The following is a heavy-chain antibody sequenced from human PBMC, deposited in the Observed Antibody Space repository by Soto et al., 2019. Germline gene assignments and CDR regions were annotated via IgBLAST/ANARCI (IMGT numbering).Heavy chain of an antibody. D-gene: IGHD1-26*01. CDR2: IDYSGRT. V-gene: IGHV4-38-2*02. J-gene: IGHJ4*02. Sequence: PSETLSLTCSVSGYLISSGYYWGWIRQTPGKGLEWLGSIDYSGRTYYNPSLKSRVSTSVDLSKNQFSLNLRSVTAEDTAVYYCAKGSGPPYSGSYVDYWGQGTLVTVSS. CDR3: AKGSGPPYSGSYVDY. CDR1: GYLISSGYY.